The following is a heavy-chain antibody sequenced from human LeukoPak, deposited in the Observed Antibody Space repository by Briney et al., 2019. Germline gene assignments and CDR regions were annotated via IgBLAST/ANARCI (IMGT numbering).Heavy chain of an antibody. J-gene: IGHJ3*02. CDR1: GYTFTKYG. CDR3: ARDLVGIAAAGSPDDAFDI. Sequence: ASVKVSCKASGYTFTKYGITWVRQAPGQGLEWMGWISAYNGNTNYAQKLQGRVTMTTDTSTSTAYMELRSLRSDDTAVYYCARDLVGIAAAGSPDDAFDIWGQGTMVTVSS. CDR2: ISAYNGNT. V-gene: IGHV1-18*01. D-gene: IGHD6-13*01.